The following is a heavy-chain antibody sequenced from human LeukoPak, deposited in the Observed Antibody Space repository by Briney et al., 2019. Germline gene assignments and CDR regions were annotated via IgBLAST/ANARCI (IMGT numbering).Heavy chain of an antibody. D-gene: IGHD3-10*01. CDR3: ARDPGILVRGSRRGYDGNYYHMDV. J-gene: IGHJ6*03. V-gene: IGHV3-53*01. CDR1: GFTVSSNY. CDR2: IYSGGST. Sequence: PGGSLRLSCAASGFTVSSNYMSWVRQAPGKGLEWVSVIYSGGSTYYADSVKGRFTISRDNSKSTLYIQMNSLRAEDTAVYYCARDPGILVRGSRRGYDGNYYHMDVWGKGTMVTITS.